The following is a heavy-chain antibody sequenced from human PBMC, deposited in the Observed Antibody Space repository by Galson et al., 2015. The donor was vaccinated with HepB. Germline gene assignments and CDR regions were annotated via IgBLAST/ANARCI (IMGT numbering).Heavy chain of an antibody. CDR3: ARPGWYDAFDI. V-gene: IGHV3-11*01. J-gene: IGHJ3*02. D-gene: IGHD6-19*01. CDR2: IGNGGSPI. CDR1: GFTFSGHY. Sequence: SLRLSCAASGFTFSGHYMSWIRQAPGKGLEWLSYIGNGGSPIYYADSVKGRFTISRDNAKKSLYLQMNSLRAEDTAVYYCARPGWYDAFDIWGQGTMVTVSS.